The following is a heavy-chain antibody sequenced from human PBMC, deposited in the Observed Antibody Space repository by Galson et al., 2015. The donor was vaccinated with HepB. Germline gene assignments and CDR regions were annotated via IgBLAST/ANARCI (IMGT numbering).Heavy chain of an antibody. CDR2: IVPITDTT. CDR1: GGIFSSYA. J-gene: IGHJ1*01. D-gene: IGHD3-3*02. CDR3: ARESGETGVTIFLD. V-gene: IGHV1-69*13. Sequence: SVKVSCKASGGIFSSYAFSWVRQAPGEGLEWMGGIVPITDTTTYAHKLQGRVTITADDSATTVFLELTSLRSDDTAVYYCARESGETGVTIFLDWGQGTRVTVPS.